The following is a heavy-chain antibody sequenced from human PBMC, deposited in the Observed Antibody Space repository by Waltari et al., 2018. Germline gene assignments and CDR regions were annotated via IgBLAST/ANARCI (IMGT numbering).Heavy chain of an antibody. V-gene: IGHV3-23*03. CDR1: GFAFSTYA. CDR3: AKDLRDYSNDY. Sequence: EVQLLESGGGLVQPGGSLRLSCAASGFAFSTYAMTWVRQAPGKGLEWVSFIYGGGSPTHYADSVKGRFTISRDDSKNTLFLEMNSLRVEDTAVYYCAKDLRDYSNDYWGQGTLVTVSS. CDR2: IYGGGSPT. D-gene: IGHD4-4*01. J-gene: IGHJ4*02.